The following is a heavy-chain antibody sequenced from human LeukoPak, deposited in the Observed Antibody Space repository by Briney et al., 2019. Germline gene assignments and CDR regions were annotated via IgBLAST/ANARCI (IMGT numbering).Heavy chain of an antibody. CDR1: GYSFTSYW. D-gene: IGHD5-24*01. CDR3: RRQRNGWPLDF. CDR2: IDSSDTYT. Sequence: GESLKISCQGSGYSFTSYWIGWVRQMPGKGLEWMGRIDSSDTYTNYSPSFKGHFTIAADKPISTAYLQWTSLKAPDTAMYYCRRQRNGWPLDFWGQGTLVTVSS. V-gene: IGHV5-10-1*01. J-gene: IGHJ4*02.